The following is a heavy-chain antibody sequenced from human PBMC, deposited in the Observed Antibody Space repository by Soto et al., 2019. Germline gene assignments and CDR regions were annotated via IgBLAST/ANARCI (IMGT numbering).Heavy chain of an antibody. CDR3: AREYDYGGNWFDH. J-gene: IGHJ5*02. V-gene: IGHV4-34*01. CDR2: INHSGST. Sequence: SETLSLTCAVYGGSFSGYYWSWIRQPPGKGLEWIGEINHSGSTNYNPSLKSRVTISVDTSKNQFSLKLSSVTAADTAVYYCAREYDYGGNWFDHWGQGNLVTVSS. D-gene: IGHD4-17*01. CDR1: GGSFSGYY.